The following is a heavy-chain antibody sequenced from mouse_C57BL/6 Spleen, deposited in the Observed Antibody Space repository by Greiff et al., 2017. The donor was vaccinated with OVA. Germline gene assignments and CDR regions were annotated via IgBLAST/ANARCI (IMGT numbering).Heavy chain of an antibody. J-gene: IGHJ2*01. V-gene: IGHV1-42*01. CDR1: GYSFTGYY. CDR3: ARAELTGTFFDY. CDR2: INPSTGGT. D-gene: IGHD4-1*01. Sequence: VQLQQSGPELVKPGASVKISCKASGYSFTGYYMNWVKQSPEKSLEWIGEINPSTGGTTYNQKFKAKATLTVDKSSSTAYMQLKSLTSEDSAVYYCARAELTGTFFDYWGKGTTLTVSS.